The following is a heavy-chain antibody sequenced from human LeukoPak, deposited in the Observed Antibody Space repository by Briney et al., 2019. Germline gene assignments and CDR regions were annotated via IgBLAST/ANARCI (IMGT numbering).Heavy chain of an antibody. CDR2: INHSGST. V-gene: IGHV4-34*01. J-gene: IGHJ4*02. CDR3: ARLASGSNRNDY. Sequence: SETLSLTCAVYGGSLSGYYWSWIRQPPGKGLEWIGEINHSGSTNYNPSLKSRVTISVDTSKNQFSLKLSSVTAADTAVYYCARLASGSNRNDYWGQGTLVTVSS. D-gene: IGHD3-10*01. CDR1: GGSLSGYY.